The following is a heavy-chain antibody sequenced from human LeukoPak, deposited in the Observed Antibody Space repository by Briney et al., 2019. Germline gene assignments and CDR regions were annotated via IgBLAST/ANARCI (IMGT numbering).Heavy chain of an antibody. J-gene: IGHJ4*02. CDR1: GFTVSSNY. CDR2: IYSGGST. D-gene: IGHD3-22*01. Sequence: GGSLRLSCAASGFTVSSNYMSGVRQAPGKGLEWVSVIYSGGSTYYADSVKGRFTISRDNSKNTLYLQMNSLRAEDTAVYYCARGQRYYDSSGFFDYWGQGTLVTVSS. CDR3: ARGQRYYDSSGFFDY. V-gene: IGHV3-66*01.